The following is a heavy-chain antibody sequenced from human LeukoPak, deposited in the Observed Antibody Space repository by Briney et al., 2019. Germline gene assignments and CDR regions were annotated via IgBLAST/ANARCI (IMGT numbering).Heavy chain of an antibody. CDR3: ARNLYYDSSGYHRTYYYYYMDV. J-gene: IGHJ6*03. CDR2: ISPSGGST. Sequence: ASVKVSCKAFGYTFTSNYMHWVRQAPGQGPEWMGVISPSGGSTTYAQKFQGRVTLTRDMSTSTDYLELSSLRSEDTAVYYCARNLYYDSSGYHRTYYYYYMDVWGKGTTVTVSS. D-gene: IGHD3-22*01. CDR1: GYTFTSNY. V-gene: IGHV1-46*01.